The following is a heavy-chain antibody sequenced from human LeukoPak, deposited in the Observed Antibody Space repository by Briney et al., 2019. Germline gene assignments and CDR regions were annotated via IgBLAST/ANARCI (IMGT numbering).Heavy chain of an antibody. Sequence: EAPVKVSCKASGYTFSGYAIHWVRQAPGQRFEWMGWINAGNGHTKYSQNFQGRVTITRDSSANIVYMDVSSLTSEDTAVYYCARGIWSATRVDYYLDNWGRGTLVTVSS. J-gene: IGHJ4*02. CDR2: INAGNGHT. CDR3: ARGIWSATRVDYYLDN. D-gene: IGHD5-24*01. V-gene: IGHV1-3*01. CDR1: GYTFSGYA.